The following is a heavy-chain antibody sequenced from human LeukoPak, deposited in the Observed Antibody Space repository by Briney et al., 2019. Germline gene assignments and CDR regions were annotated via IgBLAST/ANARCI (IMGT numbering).Heavy chain of an antibody. Sequence: GGSLRLSCAASGFTFNTYAMSWVRQAPGKGLEWVSAISGSARSTYYADSVKGRFTISRDNSKNILYLQIHSLRAGDTAVYYCAKGKGSSSSSIDWWGQGTLVTVSS. J-gene: IGHJ4*02. V-gene: IGHV3-23*01. CDR1: GFTFNTYA. CDR2: ISGSARST. CDR3: AKGKGSSSSSIDW. D-gene: IGHD2-15*01.